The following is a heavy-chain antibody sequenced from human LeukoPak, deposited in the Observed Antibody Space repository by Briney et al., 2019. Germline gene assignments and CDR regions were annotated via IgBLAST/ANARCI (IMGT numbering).Heavy chain of an antibody. Sequence: SEALSLTCTVSGGSIRSYYWSWIRQPPGKGLEWIGYIYYSGSTNYNPSLKSRVTISVDTSKNQFSLKLSSVTAADTAVYYCARGITMTMDVWGQGTTVTVSS. D-gene: IGHD3-22*01. V-gene: IGHV4-59*01. CDR1: GGSIRSYY. J-gene: IGHJ6*02. CDR3: ARGITMTMDV. CDR2: IYYSGST.